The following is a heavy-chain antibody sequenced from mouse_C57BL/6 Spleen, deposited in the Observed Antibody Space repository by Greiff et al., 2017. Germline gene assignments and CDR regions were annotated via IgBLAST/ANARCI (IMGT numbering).Heavy chain of an antibody. CDR2: IYPGDGDT. CDR1: GYAFSSSW. CDR3: ARIYYDYDVFWFAY. Sequence: QVQLQQSGPELVKPGASVKISCKASGYAFSSSWMNWVKQRPGKGLEWIGRIYPGDGDTNYNGKFKGKATLTADKSSSTAYMQLSSLTSEDSAVYFCARIYYDYDVFWFAYWGQGTLVTVSA. J-gene: IGHJ3*01. D-gene: IGHD2-4*01. V-gene: IGHV1-82*01.